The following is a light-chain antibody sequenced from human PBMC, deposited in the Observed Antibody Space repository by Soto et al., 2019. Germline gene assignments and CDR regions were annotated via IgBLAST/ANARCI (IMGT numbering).Light chain of an antibody. CDR3: QQLRSYPST. CDR2: AAS. Sequence: IQFTQSPSSLSASLGDRVAITCRASQDIAIYLAWYQQKPGEAPKLLIYAASTLHGGVPSRFSGSGSGTDFALTITSLQAEDFATYYCQQLRSYPSTFGGGTKVDIK. CDR1: QDIAIY. V-gene: IGKV1-9*01. J-gene: IGKJ4*01.